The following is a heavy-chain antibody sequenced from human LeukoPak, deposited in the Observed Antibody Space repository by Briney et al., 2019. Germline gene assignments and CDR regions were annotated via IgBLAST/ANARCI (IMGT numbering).Heavy chain of an antibody. V-gene: IGHV1-8*02. Sequence: ASVKVSCRASGYTFTSYGISWVRQATGQGLEWMGWMNPNSGNTGYAQKFQGRVTMTRNTSISTAYMELSSLRSEDTAVYYCASLRKRYYYYYGMDVWGQGTTVTVSS. D-gene: IGHD3-3*01. CDR2: MNPNSGNT. J-gene: IGHJ6*02. CDR1: GYTFTSYG. CDR3: ASLRKRYYYYYGMDV.